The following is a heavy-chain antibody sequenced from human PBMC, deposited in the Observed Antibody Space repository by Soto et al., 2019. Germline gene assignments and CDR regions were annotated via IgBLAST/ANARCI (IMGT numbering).Heavy chain of an antibody. CDR2: IYWDDDK. D-gene: IGHD1-26*01. CDR1: GFSLSTSGVG. J-gene: IGHJ3*02. V-gene: IGHV2-5*02. Sequence: QITLKESGPTLVKPTQTLTLTCTFSGFSLSTSGVGVGWIRQPPGKALEWLALIYWDDDKRYSPSLKSRLTITKDTSKTQVVLTMTNMDPVDTATYYCAHRLASGIYSLDDAFDIWGQGTMVTVSS. CDR3: AHRLASGIYSLDDAFDI.